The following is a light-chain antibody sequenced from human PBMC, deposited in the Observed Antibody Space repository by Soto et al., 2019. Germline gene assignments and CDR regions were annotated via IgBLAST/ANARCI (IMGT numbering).Light chain of an antibody. CDR2: DAS. V-gene: IGKV1-5*01. CDR1: RSVSNW. Sequence: DIQMTQSPSTLSASVGDRVTITCRASRSVSNWLAWYQQKPGKAPKLLIYDASSLESGVPSRFSGSGSGTDFTLTISSLQPDDFATYYCQQYESYSPLTFGGGTKVDIK. J-gene: IGKJ4*01. CDR3: QQYESYSPLT.